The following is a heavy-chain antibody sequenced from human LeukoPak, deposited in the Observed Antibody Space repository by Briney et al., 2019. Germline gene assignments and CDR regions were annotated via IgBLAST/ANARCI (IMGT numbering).Heavy chain of an antibody. CDR1: GFTFSNAW. D-gene: IGHD3-22*01. CDR3: AKDPTMIVVVIPDY. J-gene: IGHJ4*02. CDR2: IKSRTDGGTT. Sequence: GGSLRLSCAASGFTFSNAWMSWVRQAPGKGLEWVGRIKSRTDGGTTDYAAPVKGRFTISRDDSKNTLYLQMNSLRAEDTAVYYCAKDPTMIVVVIPDYWGQGTLVTVSS. V-gene: IGHV3-15*01.